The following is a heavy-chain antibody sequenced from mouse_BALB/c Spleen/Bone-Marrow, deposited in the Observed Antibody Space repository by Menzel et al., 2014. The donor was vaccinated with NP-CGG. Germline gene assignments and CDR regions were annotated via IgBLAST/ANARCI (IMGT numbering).Heavy chain of an antibody. Sequence: VQVVESGGGLVQPGGSLKLSCAASGFTFSSYTVSWVRQTPEKRLEWVAYISNGGGSTYYPDTVKGRFTISRDNAKNTLYLQMSSLKSEDTAMYYCARQLGLRWAMDYWGQGTSVTVSS. V-gene: IGHV5-12-2*01. CDR1: GFTFSSYT. CDR3: ARQLGLRWAMDY. CDR2: ISNGGGST. J-gene: IGHJ4*01. D-gene: IGHD3-1*01.